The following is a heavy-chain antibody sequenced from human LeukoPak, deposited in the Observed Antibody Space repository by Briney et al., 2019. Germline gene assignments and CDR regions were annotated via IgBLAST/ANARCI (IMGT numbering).Heavy chain of an antibody. J-gene: IGHJ3*02. V-gene: IGHV3-21*01. D-gene: IGHD3-22*01. CDR3: AREVYYYDSSGYPKHTPAFDI. CDR1: GFTFSSYS. CDR2: ISSSSSYI. Sequence: GGSLRLSCAASGFTFSSYSMSWVRQAPGKGLAWVSSISSSSSYIYYADSVKGRFTISRDNAKNSLYLQMNSLRAEDTAVYYCAREVYYYDSSGYPKHTPAFDIWGQGTMVTVSS.